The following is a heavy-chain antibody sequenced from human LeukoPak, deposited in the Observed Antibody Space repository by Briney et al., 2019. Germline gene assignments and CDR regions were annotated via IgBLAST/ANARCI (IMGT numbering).Heavy chain of an antibody. J-gene: IGHJ4*02. Sequence: PGGSLRLSCAASGFTFSAYSMSWVRQAPGKGLEWVSLLTGSGDNTFYADSVKGRFTISRDNSKNTLYQQMNSLRAEDTAVYYCAKEPRHCGGDCFSLLDDWGQGTLVTVSS. CDR2: LTGSGDNT. V-gene: IGHV3-23*01. D-gene: IGHD2-21*02. CDR3: AKEPRHCGGDCFSLLDD. CDR1: GFTFSAYS.